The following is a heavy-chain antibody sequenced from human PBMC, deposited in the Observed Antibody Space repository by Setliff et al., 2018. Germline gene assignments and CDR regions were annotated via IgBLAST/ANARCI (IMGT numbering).Heavy chain of an antibody. J-gene: IGHJ3*02. Sequence: ASVKVSCKASGYTFTSCGISWVRQAPGQGLEWMGWISAYNGNTNYAQKLQGRVTMTTDTSTSTAYMELRSLRSDDTAVYYCARGGRYDFWSGYTRGAFDIWGQGTMVTVSS. CDR2: ISAYNGNT. CDR1: GYTFTSCG. D-gene: IGHD3-3*01. V-gene: IGHV1-18*01. CDR3: ARGGRYDFWSGYTRGAFDI.